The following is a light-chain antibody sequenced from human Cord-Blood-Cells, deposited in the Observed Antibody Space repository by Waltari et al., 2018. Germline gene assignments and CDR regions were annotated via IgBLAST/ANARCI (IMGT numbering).Light chain of an antibody. Sequence: QSALTQPASVSGSPGQRTTIPCTGTRSDVGRYNLFSWYQQHPGKAPKLMIYEGSKRPSGVSNRFSGSKSGNTASLTISGLQAEDEADYYCCSYAGSSTWVFGGGTKLTVL. CDR2: EGS. CDR1: RSDVGRYNL. J-gene: IGLJ3*02. V-gene: IGLV2-23*01. CDR3: CSYAGSSTWV.